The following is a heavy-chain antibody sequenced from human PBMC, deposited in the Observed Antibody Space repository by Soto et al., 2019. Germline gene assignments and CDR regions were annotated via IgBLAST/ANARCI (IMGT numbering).Heavy chain of an antibody. CDR1: GFTFSSYG. D-gene: IGHD3-22*01. V-gene: IGHV3-33*01. CDR3: ARTLYDSSGYHHFQH. J-gene: IGHJ1*01. CDR2: IWYDGSNK. Sequence: QVQLVESGGGVVQPGRCLRLYCAASGFTFSSYGMPWVRQAPGKGLEWVAVIWYDGSNKYYAGSVKGRFTISRDNSKNTLYLRMNSLRAEDTAVYYCARTLYDSSGYHHFQHWGQGTLVTVSS.